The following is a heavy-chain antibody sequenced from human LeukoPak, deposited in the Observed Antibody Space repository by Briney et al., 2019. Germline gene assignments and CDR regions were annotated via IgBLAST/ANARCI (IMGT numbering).Heavy chain of an antibody. Sequence: PGGSLRLSCAASGFTFSGSAMHWVRQASGKGLEWVGRIRSKANSYATAYAASVKGRFTISRDDSKNTAYLQMNSLKTEDTAVYYCTMVVVAATRAIYYYYMDVWGKGTTVTVSS. D-gene: IGHD2-15*01. J-gene: IGHJ6*03. CDR3: TMVVVAATRAIYYYYMDV. CDR1: GFTFSGSA. V-gene: IGHV3-73*01. CDR2: IRSKANSYAT.